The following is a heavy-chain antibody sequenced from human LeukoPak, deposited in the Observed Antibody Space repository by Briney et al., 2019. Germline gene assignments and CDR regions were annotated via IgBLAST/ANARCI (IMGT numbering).Heavy chain of an antibody. V-gene: IGHV3-7*03. CDR3: AARTRGPIDY. CDR2: IERDGSEI. D-gene: IGHD1-14*01. CDR1: GFAFSNYW. J-gene: IGHJ4*02. Sequence: GGSLRLSCATSGFAFSNYWMTWVRQAPGKGLECVANIERDGSEIYYVDSVRGRFTVSRDNARNSLFLQMNSLRAEDTAVYYCAARTRGPIDYWGQGTLVTVSS.